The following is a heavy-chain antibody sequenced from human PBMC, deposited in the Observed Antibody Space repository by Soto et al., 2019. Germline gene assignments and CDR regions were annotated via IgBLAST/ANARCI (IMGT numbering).Heavy chain of an antibody. CDR3: ARPGKQQPGAFDI. D-gene: IGHD6-13*01. J-gene: IGHJ3*02. V-gene: IGHV1-8*01. Sequence: ASVKVSCKASGYTFTSYDINWVRQATGQGLEWMGWMNPNSGNTGYAQKFQGRVTMTRNTSISTAYMELSGLRPEDTAVYYCARPGKQQPGAFDIWGQGTMVTVSS. CDR2: MNPNSGNT. CDR1: GYTFTSYD.